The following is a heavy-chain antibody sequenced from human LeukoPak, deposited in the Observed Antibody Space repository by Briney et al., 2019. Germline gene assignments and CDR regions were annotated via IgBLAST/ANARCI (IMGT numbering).Heavy chain of an antibody. CDR1: GGSISSSGFY. Sequence: PSETLSLTCSVSGGSISSSGFYWVWLRQPPGKGLEWIGTVYYSGTTYYKPSLESRVTISVDTAKNQISLKLSSVTAADTAVYYCARYEEFSTGYSASSPRHYFDHWGQGTLVTVSS. CDR2: VYYSGTT. V-gene: IGHV4-39*07. J-gene: IGHJ4*02. CDR3: ARYEEFSTGYSASSPRHYFDH. D-gene: IGHD3/OR15-3a*01.